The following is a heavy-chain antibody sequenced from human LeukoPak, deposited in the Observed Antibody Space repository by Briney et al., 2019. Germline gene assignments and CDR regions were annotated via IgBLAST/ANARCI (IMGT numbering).Heavy chain of an antibody. V-gene: IGHV3-23*01. D-gene: IGHD4-17*01. Sequence: GGSLRLSCAASGFTFSSYAMSWVRQAPGKGLEWVSAIGGSGGSTYYADSVKGRFTISRDNSKNTLYLQMNSLRAEDTAVYYCASRNDYGDYFDYWGQGTLVTVSS. CDR2: IGGSGGST. CDR1: GFTFSSYA. CDR3: ASRNDYGDYFDY. J-gene: IGHJ4*02.